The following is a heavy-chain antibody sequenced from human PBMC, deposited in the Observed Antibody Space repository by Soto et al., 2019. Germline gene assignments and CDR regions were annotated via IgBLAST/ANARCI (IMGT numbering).Heavy chain of an antibody. CDR3: ARDRGNQLLGWFAP. CDR1: GGSISSGGYY. V-gene: IGHV4-31*03. Sequence: SQTLSLTCTVSGGSISSGGYYWSWIRQHPGKGLEWIGYIYHSGTTYYNPSLKSRVTISVDTSKNQFSLKLTSVTAADTAVYYCARDRGNQLLGWFAPWGQGTLVTVSS. CDR2: IYHSGTT. D-gene: IGHD2-2*01. J-gene: IGHJ5*02.